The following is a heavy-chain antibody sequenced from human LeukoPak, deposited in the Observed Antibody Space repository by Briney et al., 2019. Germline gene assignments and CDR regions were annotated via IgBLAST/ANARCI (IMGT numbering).Heavy chain of an antibody. D-gene: IGHD2-2*01. V-gene: IGHV3-7*01. CDR2: MKEDGSEK. Sequence: PGGSLRLSCVASGFSLSSYWMGWVRQAPGKGLEWVANMKEDGSEKHYVDSVKGRFTISRDNSKNTLYLQMNSLRAEDTAVYYCAKQGCSSTSCYLSDFDYWGQGTLVAVSS. CDR1: GFSLSSYW. CDR3: AKQGCSSTSCYLSDFDY. J-gene: IGHJ4*02.